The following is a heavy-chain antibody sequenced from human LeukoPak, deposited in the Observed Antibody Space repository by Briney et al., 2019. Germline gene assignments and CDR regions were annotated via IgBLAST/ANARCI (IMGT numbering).Heavy chain of an antibody. D-gene: IGHD5-24*01. J-gene: IGHJ4*02. CDR1: GFTFSTYA. CDR2: FSGSVDTT. Sequence: GGTLRPSCAASGFTFSTYAMNWVRQAPGKGLEWVSTFSGSVDTTYYADSVKGRFTISRDNSKNTLYLQMNSLRAEDTDVYYCAKSGYNRFDYWGQGTLVTVSS. V-gene: IGHV3-23*01. CDR3: AKSGYNRFDY.